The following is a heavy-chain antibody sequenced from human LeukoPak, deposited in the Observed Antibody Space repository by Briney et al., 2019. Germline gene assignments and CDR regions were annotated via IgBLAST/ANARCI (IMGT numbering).Heavy chain of an antibody. CDR1: GYTFTSYD. V-gene: IGHV1-8*03. CDR2: MNPNSGNT. D-gene: IGHD3-3*01. J-gene: IGHJ4*02. CDR3: ARDRYDFWSGYSPYYFDY. Sequence: ASVKVSCKASGYTFTSYDINWVRQATGQGLEWMGWMNPNSGNTGYAQKFQGRVTITRNTSISTAYMELSSLRSEDTAVYYCARDRYDFWSGYSPYYFDYWGQGTLVTVSS.